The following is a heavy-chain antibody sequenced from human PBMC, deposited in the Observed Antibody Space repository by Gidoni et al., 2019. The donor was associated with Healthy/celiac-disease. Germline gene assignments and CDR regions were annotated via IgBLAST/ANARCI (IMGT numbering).Heavy chain of an antibody. CDR2: ISYDGSNK. Sequence: QVQLVESGGGVVQPGRSLRLSCAASGFTLSSYGMHWVRQAPGKGLEWVAVISYDGSNKYYADSVKGRFTISRDNSKNTLYLQMNSLRAEDTAVYYCAKGPTPFKVPAAAVEYFQHWGQGTLVTVSS. D-gene: IGHD2-2*01. CDR3: AKGPTPFKVPAAAVEYFQH. CDR1: GFTLSSYG. V-gene: IGHV3-30*18. J-gene: IGHJ1*01.